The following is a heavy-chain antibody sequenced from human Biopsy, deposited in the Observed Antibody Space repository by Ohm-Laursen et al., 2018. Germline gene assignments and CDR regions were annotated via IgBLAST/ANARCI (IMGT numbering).Heavy chain of an antibody. CDR3: ARRPYGGTRYWYFDL. V-gene: IGHV4-31*01. J-gene: IGHJ2*01. D-gene: IGHD4-23*01. Sequence: TLSLTCTVSGGSVSSGGFYWSWIRQHPGKGLEWIGYIYYSGTTYYNPSLKSLVTISVDTSKNQFSLKLNSVTGADTAVYYCARRPYGGTRYWYFDLWGRGTLVTVSS. CDR2: IYYSGTT. CDR1: GGSVSSGGFY.